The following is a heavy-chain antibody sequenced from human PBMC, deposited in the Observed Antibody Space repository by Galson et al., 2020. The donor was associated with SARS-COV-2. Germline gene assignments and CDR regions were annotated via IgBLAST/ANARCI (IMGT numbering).Heavy chain of an antibody. Sequence: GGSLRLSCAASGFNFNSYSMNWVRQAPGKGLEWVSYISSFSSTIYYADSVKGRFTISRDNAKKSLYLQINSLRAEDTALYYCARELPGDGYNFGYWGQGTLVAVSS. CDR1: GFNFNSYS. V-gene: IGHV3-48*01. CDR3: ARELPGDGYNFGY. CDR2: ISSFSSTI. D-gene: IGHD5-12*01. J-gene: IGHJ4*01.